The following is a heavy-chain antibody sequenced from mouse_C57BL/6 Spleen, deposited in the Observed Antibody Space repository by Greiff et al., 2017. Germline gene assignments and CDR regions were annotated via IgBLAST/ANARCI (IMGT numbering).Heavy chain of an antibody. CDR1: GYTFTSYW. Sequence: VQLQQPGAELVRPGSSVKLSCKASGYTFTSYWMHWVKQRPIQGLEWIGNIDPSDSETHYNQKFKDKATLTVDKSSSTAYMQLSSLTSEDSAVFYCARGGTSWFAYWGQGTLVTVSA. CDR3: ARGGTSWFAY. J-gene: IGHJ3*01. CDR2: IDPSDSET. D-gene: IGHD3-3*01. V-gene: IGHV1-52*01.